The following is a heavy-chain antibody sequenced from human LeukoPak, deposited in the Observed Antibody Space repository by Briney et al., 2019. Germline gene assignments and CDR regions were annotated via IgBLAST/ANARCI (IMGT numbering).Heavy chain of an antibody. Sequence: SETLSLTCTVSGYSISSGYYWGWVRQPPGKGLEWIGSIYHSGSTYYNPSLKSRVTISVDTSNNQFSLKLSSVTAADTAVYYCARDTGKPYCSSTSCYTRRFDYWGQGTLVTVSS. J-gene: IGHJ4*02. CDR3: ARDTGKPYCSSTSCYTRRFDY. CDR2: IYHSGST. V-gene: IGHV4-38-2*02. CDR1: GYSISSGYY. D-gene: IGHD2-2*02.